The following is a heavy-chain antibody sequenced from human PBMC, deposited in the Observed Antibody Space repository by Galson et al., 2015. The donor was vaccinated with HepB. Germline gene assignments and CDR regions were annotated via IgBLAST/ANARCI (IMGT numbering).Heavy chain of an antibody. Sequence: SVKVSCKASGFTFTSSAMQWVRQARGQRLEWIGWIVVGSGNTNYAQKFQERVTITRDMSTSTAYMELSSLRSEDTAVYYCAAGGKSVGGYFDYWGQGTLVTVSS. J-gene: IGHJ4*02. CDR2: IVVGSGNT. V-gene: IGHV1-58*02. CDR1: GFTFTSSA. CDR3: AAGGKSVGGYFDY. D-gene: IGHD3-16*01.